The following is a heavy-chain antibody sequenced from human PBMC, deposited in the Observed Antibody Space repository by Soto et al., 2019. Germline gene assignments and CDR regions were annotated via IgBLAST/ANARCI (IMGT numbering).Heavy chain of an antibody. D-gene: IGHD3-16*02. Sequence: GGSLRLSCAASGFTFSSYWMSWVRQAPGKGLEWVANIKQDGSEKYYVDSVKGRFTISRDNAKNSLYLQMNSLRAEDTAVYYCAREVYDYIWGSYRYTDPWGQGTLVTVSS. V-gene: IGHV3-7*01. CDR3: AREVYDYIWGSYRYTDP. CDR2: IKQDGSEK. CDR1: GFTFSSYW. J-gene: IGHJ5*02.